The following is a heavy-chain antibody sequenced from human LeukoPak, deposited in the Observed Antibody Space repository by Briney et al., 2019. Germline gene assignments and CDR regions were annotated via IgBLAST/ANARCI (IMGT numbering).Heavy chain of an antibody. D-gene: IGHD6-6*01. J-gene: IGHJ5*02. V-gene: IGHV4-59*08. CDR1: GDSISSGY. CDR2: IYYSGST. Sequence: PSETLSLTCTVSGDSISSGYWNWIRQPPGKGLEWIGDIYYSGSTNYNPSLQNRVTISVDASKSHFSLKLTSVTAADTAVYYCAKHRRLDPWGQGTLVTVSS. CDR3: AKHRRLDP.